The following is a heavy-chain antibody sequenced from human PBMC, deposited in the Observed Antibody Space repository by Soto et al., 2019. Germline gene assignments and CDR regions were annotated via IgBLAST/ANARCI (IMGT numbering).Heavy chain of an antibody. V-gene: IGHV4-4*07. CDR1: GGSISSYY. CDR3: ARYYSSSWRPGPNNWLDP. Sequence: SETLSLTCTVSGGSISSYYWSWIRQPAGKGLEWIGRIYTSGSTNYNPSLKSRVTMSVDTSKNQFSLKLSSVTAADTAVYYCARYYSSSWRPGPNNWLDPWGQGTLVTVYS. CDR2: IYTSGST. J-gene: IGHJ5*02. D-gene: IGHD6-13*01.